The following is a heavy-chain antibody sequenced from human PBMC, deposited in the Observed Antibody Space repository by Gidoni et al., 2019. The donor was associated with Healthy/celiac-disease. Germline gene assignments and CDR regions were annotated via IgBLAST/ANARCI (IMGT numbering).Heavy chain of an antibody. CDR1: GGSISSSSYY. CDR2: IYYSGST. V-gene: IGHV4-39*01. J-gene: IGHJ4*02. Sequence: QLQLQESGPGLVKPSETLSLTCTVSGGSISSSSYYWGWIRQPPGKGLEWIGSIYYSGSTYYNPSLKSRVTISVDTSKNQFSLKLSSVTAADTAVYYCARLGGNQRGDYWGQGTLVTVSS. CDR3: ARLGGNQRGDY. D-gene: IGHD2-2*01.